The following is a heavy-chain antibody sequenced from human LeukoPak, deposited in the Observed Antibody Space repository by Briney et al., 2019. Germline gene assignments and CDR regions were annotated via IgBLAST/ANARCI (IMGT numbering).Heavy chain of an antibody. J-gene: IGHJ4*02. D-gene: IGHD1-7*01. CDR1: GGSFSGYY. CDR2: IYTSGST. CDR3: ARDRGNSAWIDY. Sequence: PSETLSLTCAVYGGSFSGYYWSWIRQPAGKGLEWIGRIYTSGSTNYNPSLKSRVTMSVDTSKNQFSLKLSSVTAADTAVYYCARDRGNSAWIDYWGQGTLVTVSS. V-gene: IGHV4-4*07.